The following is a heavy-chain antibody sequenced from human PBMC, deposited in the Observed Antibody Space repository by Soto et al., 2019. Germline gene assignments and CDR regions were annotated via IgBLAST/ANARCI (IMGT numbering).Heavy chain of an antibody. Sequence: SETLSLTCTVSGGSISSSSYYWGWIRQPPGKGLEWIGSIYYSGSTYYNPSLKSRVTISVDTSKNQFSLKLSSVTAADTAVYYCARGIISDYWGQGTLVTVSS. V-gene: IGHV4-39*07. CDR3: ARGIISDY. J-gene: IGHJ4*02. D-gene: IGHD3-16*01. CDR2: IYYSGST. CDR1: GGSISSSSYY.